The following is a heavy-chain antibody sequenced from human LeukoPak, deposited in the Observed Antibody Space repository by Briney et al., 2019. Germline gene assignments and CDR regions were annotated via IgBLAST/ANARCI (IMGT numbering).Heavy chain of an antibody. V-gene: IGHV4-39*01. Sequence: SETLSLTCTVSGGSISSSSYYRGWIRQPPGKGLEWIGSIYYSGSTYYNPSLKSRVTISVDTSKNQFSLKLSSVTAADTAVYYCAGGIKQGKFDYWGQGTLVTVSS. CDR3: AGGIKQGKFDY. CDR1: GGSISSSSYY. J-gene: IGHJ4*02. CDR2: IYYSGST. D-gene: IGHD3-16*01.